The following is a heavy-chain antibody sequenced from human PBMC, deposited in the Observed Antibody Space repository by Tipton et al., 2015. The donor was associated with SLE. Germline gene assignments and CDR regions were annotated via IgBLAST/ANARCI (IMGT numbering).Heavy chain of an antibody. Sequence: LRLSCAVSGGSFTMYYWSWIRQSAGKGLEWIAEINHSGSTNYNPSLKARVTLSADTSKNQFSLKLSSVTAADTAVYYCARDPVRGRYCSGGSCLGYWGQGTLVTVSS. D-gene: IGHD2-15*01. V-gene: IGHV4-34*01. CDR3: ARDPVRGRYCSGGSCLGY. CDR1: GGSFTMYY. J-gene: IGHJ4*02. CDR2: INHSGST.